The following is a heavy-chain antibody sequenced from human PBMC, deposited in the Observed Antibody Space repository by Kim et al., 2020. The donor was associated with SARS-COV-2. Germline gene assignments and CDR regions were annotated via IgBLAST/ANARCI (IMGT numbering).Heavy chain of an antibody. Sequence: GSLRLSCAASGFTFSHYALSWVRQGPGKGLEWISHIDGPTSNTHYADPVKGRFTISRDNSKNTLYLQMNSLRADDTALYYCASWLSAHFDNWGHGTLVTVSS. CDR1: GFTFSHYA. V-gene: IGHV3-23*01. CDR2: IDGPTSNT. CDR3: ASWLSAHFDN. D-gene: IGHD3-9*01. J-gene: IGHJ4*01.